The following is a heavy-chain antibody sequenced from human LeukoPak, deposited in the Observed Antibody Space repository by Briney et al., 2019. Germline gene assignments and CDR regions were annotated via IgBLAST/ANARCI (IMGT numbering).Heavy chain of an antibody. CDR2: INQYGSEK. CDR1: GFTFGDYA. J-gene: IGHJ4*02. V-gene: IGHV3-7*01. CDR3: AKDQSRITISSFDY. Sequence: GGSLRLSCTTSGFTFGDYAINWVRQAPGQGLEWVAHINQYGSEKYYVDSVKGRFTISRDNAKNSLYLQMNSLRAEDTAVYYCAKDQSRITISSFDYWGQGTLVTVSS. D-gene: IGHD3-9*01.